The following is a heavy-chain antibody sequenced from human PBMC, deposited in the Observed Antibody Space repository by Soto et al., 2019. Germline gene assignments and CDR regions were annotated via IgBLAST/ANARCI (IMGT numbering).Heavy chain of an antibody. CDR1: GFTFSSYW. CDR2: INSDGSST. CDR3: ARESHDYGDYGDAFDI. J-gene: IGHJ3*02. Sequence: GGSLRLSCAASGFTFSSYWMHWVRQAPGKGLVWVSRINSDGSSTSYADSVKGRFTISRDNAKNTLYLQMNGLGAEDTAVYYCARESHDYGDYGDAFDIWGQGTMVTVSS. D-gene: IGHD4-17*01. V-gene: IGHV3-74*01.